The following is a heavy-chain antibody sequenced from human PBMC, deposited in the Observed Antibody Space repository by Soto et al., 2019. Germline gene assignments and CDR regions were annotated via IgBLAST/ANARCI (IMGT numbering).Heavy chain of an antibody. CDR1: GGSISSYY. CDR3: ARAGGNFDP. J-gene: IGHJ5*02. V-gene: IGHV4-59*01. CDR2: IYYSGST. Sequence: PSETLSLTWTVSGGSISSYYWSWIRQPPGKGLEWIGYIYYSGSTNYNPSLEGRVTMSVDTSKSQFSLKLSSMTAADTAVYYCARAGGNFDPWGQGTLVTVSS.